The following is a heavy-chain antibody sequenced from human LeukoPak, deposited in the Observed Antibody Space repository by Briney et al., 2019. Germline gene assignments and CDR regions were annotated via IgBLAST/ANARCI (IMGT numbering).Heavy chain of an antibody. CDR3: ARYPGGSYGYYYYGMDV. D-gene: IGHD5-18*01. Sequence: GESLKISCKGSGYSLTSYWIGWVRQMPGKGLEWMGIIYPGDSDTRYSPSFQGQVTISADKSISTAYLQWSSLKASDTAMYYCARYPGGSYGYYYYGMDVRGQGTTVTVSS. CDR1: GYSLTSYW. V-gene: IGHV5-51*01. CDR2: IYPGDSDT. J-gene: IGHJ6*02.